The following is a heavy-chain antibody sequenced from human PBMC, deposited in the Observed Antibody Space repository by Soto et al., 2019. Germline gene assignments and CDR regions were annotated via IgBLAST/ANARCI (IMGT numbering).Heavy chain of an antibody. CDR1: GGTFRSYS. Sequence: QVQLVQSGAEVKKPGSSVKVSCKASGGTFRSYSISWVRQAPGQGLEWMGGIIPIFDITNYAQKFQGRVTITADESTSTAYMELSGQGSDDTAVYYCARPDEGGYSSNHHYYYALDVWGQGTTVTV. CDR2: IIPIFDIT. J-gene: IGHJ6*02. V-gene: IGHV1-69*01. D-gene: IGHD3-22*01. CDR3: ARPDEGGYSSNHHYYYALDV.